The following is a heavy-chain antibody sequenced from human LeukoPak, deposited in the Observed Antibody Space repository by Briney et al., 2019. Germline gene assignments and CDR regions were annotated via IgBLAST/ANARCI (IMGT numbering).Heavy chain of an antibody. V-gene: IGHV4-61*02. D-gene: IGHD1-26*01. J-gene: IGHJ4*02. CDR1: GGSISSGSYY. CDR2: IYTSGST. CDR3: ARGQGATTGYFDY. Sequence: SETLSLTCAVSGGSISSGSYYWSWIRQPAGKGLEWIGRIYTSGSTNYNPSLKSRVTISVDTSKNQFSLKLSSVTAADTAVYYCARGQGATTGYFDYWGQGTLVTVSS.